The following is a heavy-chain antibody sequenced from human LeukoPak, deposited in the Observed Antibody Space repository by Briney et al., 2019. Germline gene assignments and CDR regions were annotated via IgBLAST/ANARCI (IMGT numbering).Heavy chain of an antibody. CDR3: ARAQVDYNNGPGSQGYYSYGMDV. Sequence: GASVKVSCKASGYTFSTYAMNWVRQAPGQGLEWMGWINTNTGIPTYAQGFTGRFVFSLDTSVSTAYLQITSLKAEDTAVYFCARAQVDYNNGPGSQGYYSYGMDVWGQGTTVTVSS. D-gene: IGHD4-11*01. CDR2: INTNTGIP. V-gene: IGHV7-4-1*02. J-gene: IGHJ6*02. CDR1: GYTFSTYA.